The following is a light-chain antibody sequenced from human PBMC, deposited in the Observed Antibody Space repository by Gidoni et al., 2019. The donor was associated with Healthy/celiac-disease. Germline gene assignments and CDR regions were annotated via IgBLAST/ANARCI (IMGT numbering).Light chain of an antibody. CDR2: AAS. CDR1: VNIKNC. Sequence: DIQMTQSPSSLSAVVGERVTITCRASVNIKNCLNWYQQILGKAPDLLIYAASSLQSGVPSRFSGNGSGTDFSLTISSLQAEDFAVYFCQQSDRIPHTFGQGTKVEIK. CDR3: QQSDRIPHT. V-gene: IGKV1-39*01. J-gene: IGKJ2*01.